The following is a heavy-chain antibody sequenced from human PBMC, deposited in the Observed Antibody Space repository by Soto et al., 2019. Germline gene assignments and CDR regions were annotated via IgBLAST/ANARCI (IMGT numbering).Heavy chain of an antibody. CDR2: IDPSDPYT. D-gene: IGHD2-2*01. Sequence: GESLKISCKGSGYSFTSYWISWVRQMPGKGLEWMGRIDPSDPYTNYSPSFQGHVTISADKSISTAYLQWSSLKASDTAMYYCARRGIVVVPAATTYYYYGMDVWGQGTTVTVSS. CDR1: GYSFTSYW. CDR3: ARRGIVVVPAATTYYYYGMDV. J-gene: IGHJ6*02. V-gene: IGHV5-10-1*01.